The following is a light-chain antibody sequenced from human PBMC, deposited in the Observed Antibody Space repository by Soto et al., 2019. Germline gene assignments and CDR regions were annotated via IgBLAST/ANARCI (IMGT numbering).Light chain of an antibody. CDR1: QSVSSSY. CDR3: QQYSASAGYT. V-gene: IGKV3-20*01. Sequence: EIVLTQSPGTLSLSPGERVTLSCRASQSVSSSYLAWYQQKPGQGPRLLIYGASSRAAGIPDRFSGSGSGRHFTLTISRLEPEDFAVYYCQQYSASAGYTFGQGTKLEI. CDR2: GAS. J-gene: IGKJ2*01.